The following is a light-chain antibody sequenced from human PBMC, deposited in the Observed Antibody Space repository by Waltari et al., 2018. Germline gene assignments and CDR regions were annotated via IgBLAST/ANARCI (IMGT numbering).Light chain of an antibody. CDR3: ASYTNSDSEV. CDR2: DVS. V-gene: IGLV2-14*01. CDR1: TGDVGGYNY. J-gene: IGLJ3*02. Sequence: QSALTQPASVSGSPGQSITISCTGTTGDVGGYNYVSWFQQHPGKVPKLLFSDVSNRPSGVSDRFSGSKSGNTASLTISGLQAEDEASYYCASYTNSDSEVFGGGTKVTVL.